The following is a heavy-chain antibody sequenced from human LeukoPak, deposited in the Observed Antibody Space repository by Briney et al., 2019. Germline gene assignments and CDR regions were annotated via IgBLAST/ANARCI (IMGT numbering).Heavy chain of an antibody. D-gene: IGHD3-3*01. CDR2: NYHSGST. V-gene: IGHV4-30-2*01. CDR1: GGSISSGGYS. CDR3: ASYLRFLGWLSLYFDY. J-gene: IGHJ4*02. Sequence: PSETLSLTCAVSGGSISSGGYSWSWIRQPPGKGLEWIGYNYHSGSTYYNPSLKSRVTISVDSSKNQFSLKLSSVTAADTAVYYCASYLRFLGWLSLYFDYWGQGTLVTVSS.